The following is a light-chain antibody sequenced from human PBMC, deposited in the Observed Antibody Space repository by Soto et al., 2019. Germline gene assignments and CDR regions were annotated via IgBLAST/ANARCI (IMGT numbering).Light chain of an antibody. J-gene: IGKJ2*01. Sequence: EIVLTQSPATLSLSPGERATLSCRASQSVSTYLAWYQQKPGQAPRLLIYDASNRATGISARFSDSGSGTDFTLTISRLEPEDFALYYCQQRTNWPPMYTFGQGTKLEIK. V-gene: IGKV3-11*01. CDR1: QSVSTY. CDR3: QQRTNWPPMYT. CDR2: DAS.